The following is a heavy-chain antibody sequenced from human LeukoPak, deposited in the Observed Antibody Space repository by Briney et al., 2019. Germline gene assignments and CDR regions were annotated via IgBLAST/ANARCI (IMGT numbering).Heavy chain of an antibody. V-gene: IGHV3-11*06. CDR2: ISGSSRIYT. D-gene: IGHD2-2*01. CDR3: VSFYETY. Sequence: GGSLRLSCAASGFIFSDYYMSWIRQAPGKGLEWVSYISGSSRIYTNYADSVKGRFTISKDNAKNTVYLQMNNLRAEDTAVYYCVSFYETYWGRGTLVTVSS. J-gene: IGHJ4*02. CDR1: GFIFSDYY.